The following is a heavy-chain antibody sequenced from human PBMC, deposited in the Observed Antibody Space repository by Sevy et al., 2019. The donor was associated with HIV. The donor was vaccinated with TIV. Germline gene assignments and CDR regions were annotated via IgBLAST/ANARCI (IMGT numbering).Heavy chain of an antibody. D-gene: IGHD3-3*01. CDR1: GFTFSSYS. Sequence: GGSLRLSCAASGFTFSSYSMNWVRQAPGKGLEWVSSISSSSSYIYYADSVKGRFTISRDNAKNSLYLQMNSLRAEDTAVYYCAGVEDRKRYYDFWSGYFNYYYYGMDVWGQGTTVTVSS. J-gene: IGHJ6*02. V-gene: IGHV3-21*01. CDR3: AGVEDRKRYYDFWSGYFNYYYYGMDV. CDR2: ISSSSSYI.